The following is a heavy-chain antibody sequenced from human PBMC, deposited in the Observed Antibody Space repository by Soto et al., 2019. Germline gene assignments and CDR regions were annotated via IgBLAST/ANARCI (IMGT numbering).Heavy chain of an antibody. CDR1: GFIFSTYV. CDR2: ISGSGVDT. V-gene: IGHV3-23*01. Sequence: GGSLRLSCADSGFIFSTYVMNWVRQAPGKGLEWVSSISGSGVDTYYADSVKGRFTISRDNSKNTLYLQMNSLRVEDTAVYYCAKDTPSDPWGQGTLVTVSS. J-gene: IGHJ5*02. CDR3: AKDTPSDP.